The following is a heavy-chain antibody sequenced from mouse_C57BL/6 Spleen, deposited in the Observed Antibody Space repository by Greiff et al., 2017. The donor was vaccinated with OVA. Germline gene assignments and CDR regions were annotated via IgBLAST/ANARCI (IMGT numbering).Heavy chain of an antibody. CDR2: IYPGDGDT. J-gene: IGHJ2*01. Sequence: VQRVESGPELVKPGASVKISCKASGYAFSSSWMNWVKQRPGKGLEWIGRIYPGDGDTNYNGKFKGKATLTADKSSSTAYMQLSSLTSEDSAVYFCANSSPFDYWGQGTTLTVSS. D-gene: IGHD1-1*01. V-gene: IGHV1-82*01. CDR3: ANSSPFDY. CDR1: GYAFSSSW.